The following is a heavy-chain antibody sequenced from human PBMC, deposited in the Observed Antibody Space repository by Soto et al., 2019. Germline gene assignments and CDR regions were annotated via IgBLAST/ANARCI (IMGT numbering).Heavy chain of an antibody. CDR3: AISQDRGGRTTFIY. CDR2: INWKSDI. J-gene: IGHJ4*02. CDR1: GFTFDDNA. Sequence: GGSLRLSCAVSGFTFDDNAMHWVRQAPEKGLEWVSGINWKSDIGYADSVKGRFTISRDNAENSLYLKMNSLRAEDTALYYCAISQDRGGRTTFIYWGQGTQVAVSS. V-gene: IGHV3-9*01. D-gene: IGHD3-16*01.